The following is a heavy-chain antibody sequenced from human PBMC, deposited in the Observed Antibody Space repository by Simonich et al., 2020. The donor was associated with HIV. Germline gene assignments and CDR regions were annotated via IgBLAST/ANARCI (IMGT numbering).Heavy chain of an antibody. Sequence: QVQLQQWGAGLLKPSETLCLTCAVYVRPFTAYYWTWIRQPPGKGLGWIGDNNHSESPNHNPSHNSRLTISIDTSKNQFSLKLTSVTAADTAVYYCARGRKITGTYKWFDPWGQGTLVTVSS. CDR3: ARGRKITGTYKWFDP. CDR1: VRPFTAYY. J-gene: IGHJ5*02. V-gene: IGHV4-34*01. CDR2: NNHSESP. D-gene: IGHD1-7*01.